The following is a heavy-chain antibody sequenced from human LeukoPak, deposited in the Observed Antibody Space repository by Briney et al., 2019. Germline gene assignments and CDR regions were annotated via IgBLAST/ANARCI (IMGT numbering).Heavy chain of an antibody. Sequence: GSLRLSCAASGFTFSSYGMHWVRQAPGKGLEWVAVIWYDGSNKYYADSVKGRFTISRDNSKNTLYLQMNSLRAEDTAVYYCARTFYSSSWYANYYYYGMDVWGQGTTVTVSS. CDR1: GFTFSSYG. CDR2: IWYDGSNK. CDR3: ARTFYSSSWYANYYYYGMDV. V-gene: IGHV3-33*01. J-gene: IGHJ6*02. D-gene: IGHD6-13*01.